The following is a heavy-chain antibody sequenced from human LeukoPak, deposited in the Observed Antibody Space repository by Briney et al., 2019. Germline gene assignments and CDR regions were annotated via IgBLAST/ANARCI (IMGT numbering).Heavy chain of an antibody. V-gene: IGHV3-53*01. CDR3: TKTGGPWD. CDR2: IYSDGTS. D-gene: IGHD7-27*01. Sequence: GGSLSLSCAASGFTVSNSFMSWIRQAPGKGLEWVSVIYSDGTSYYADSVKARFSISRDNSKNSLYLQMNSLRVEDTAMYYCTKTGGPWDWGQGTLVTVSS. CDR1: GFTVSNSF. J-gene: IGHJ4*02.